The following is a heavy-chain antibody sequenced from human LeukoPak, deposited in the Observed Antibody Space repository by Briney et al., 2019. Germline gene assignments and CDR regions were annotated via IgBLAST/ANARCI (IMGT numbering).Heavy chain of an antibody. CDR2: IKQDGSEK. CDR3: ARKYYDFWSGYYLGLLDY. D-gene: IGHD3-3*01. J-gene: IGHJ4*02. CDR1: GFTFSSYW. Sequence: GGSLRLSCAASGFTFSSYWMSWVRQAPGKGLEWVANIKQDGSEKYYVDSVKGRFTISRDNAKNSLYLQMNSLRAEDTAVYYCARKYYDFWSGYYLGLLDYWGQGTLVTVSS. V-gene: IGHV3-7*01.